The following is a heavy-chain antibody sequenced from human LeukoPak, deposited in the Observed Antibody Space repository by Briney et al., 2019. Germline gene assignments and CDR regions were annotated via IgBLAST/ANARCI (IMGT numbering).Heavy chain of an antibody. J-gene: IGHJ6*02. CDR2: LRGNGDT. CDR3: ASYGSGSLSPYYYYYGMDV. Sequence: GGSLTLSCAAPGFTFSSYAMSWVREAPARGLEWVSSLRGNGDTFYADSVKGRFTLSRDESRNTVYLRLNNLRVEDTAVYYCASYGSGSLSPYYYYYGMDVWGQGTTVTVSS. D-gene: IGHD3-10*01. CDR1: GFTFSSYA. V-gene: IGHV3-23*01.